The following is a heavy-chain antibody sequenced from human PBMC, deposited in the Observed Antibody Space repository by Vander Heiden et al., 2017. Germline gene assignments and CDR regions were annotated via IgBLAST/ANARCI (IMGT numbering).Heavy chain of an antibody. CDR2: SSWNSGSI. V-gene: IGHV3-9*01. D-gene: IGHD3-22*01. CDR1: GFTFDDYA. J-gene: IGHJ5*02. Sequence: EVQLVESGGGLVQPGRSLRLSCAASGFTFDDYAMHWVRQAPGKGLEWVSGSSWNSGSIGYADSVKGRFTISRDNAKNSLYLQMNSLRAEDTALYYCAKDIRRYYDSSGEFDPWGQGTLVTVSS. CDR3: AKDIRRYYDSSGEFDP.